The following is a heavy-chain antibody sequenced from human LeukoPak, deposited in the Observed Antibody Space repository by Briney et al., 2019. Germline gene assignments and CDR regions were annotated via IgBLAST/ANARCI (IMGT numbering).Heavy chain of an antibody. V-gene: IGHV3-21*01. D-gene: IGHD1-20*01. Sequence: GGSLRLSCAASGFTLNTYSMNWVRQAPGKGLEWVSSISSTGSDMYYVDSVKGRFTISRDNAKNSLFLQVNSLRAEDTAVYYCARGKPVTGTPDYYSYGMDVWGQGTMVTVSS. J-gene: IGHJ6*02. CDR3: ARGKPVTGTPDYYSYGMDV. CDR2: ISSTGSDM. CDR1: GFTLNTYS.